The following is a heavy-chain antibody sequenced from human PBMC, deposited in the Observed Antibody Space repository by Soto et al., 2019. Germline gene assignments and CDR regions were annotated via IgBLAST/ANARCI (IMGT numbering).Heavy chain of an antibody. CDR3: SKGDGFNLAV. J-gene: IGHJ6*02. CDR2: TNTGGTT. CDR1: GFTVNSNY. D-gene: IGHD1-26*01. Sequence: EVQVLATGGGLIQPGGSLRLSCAASGFTVNSNYMSWVRQAPGEGLQWVSITNTGGTTYYADSVKGRFTVSRDNSKNTLYLQMNSLRAEDTAVYYCSKGDGFNLAVWGHGTTVSVSS. V-gene: IGHV3-53*02.